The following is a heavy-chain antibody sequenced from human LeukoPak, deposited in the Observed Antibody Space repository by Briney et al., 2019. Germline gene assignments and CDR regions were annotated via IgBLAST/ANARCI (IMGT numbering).Heavy chain of an antibody. CDR3: ATSLRPGGGNSFLLDY. CDR1: GFTFSRFG. Sequence: PGRSLRLSCAASGFTFSRFGMHWVRQAPGKGLEWVAVISYDGSTKYYADSAKGRFTISRDNSKNTLYLQMNSLTVHDTAVYYCATSLRPGGGNSFLLDYWGQGILVTVSS. V-gene: IGHV3-30*03. D-gene: IGHD4-23*01. CDR2: ISYDGSTK. J-gene: IGHJ4*02.